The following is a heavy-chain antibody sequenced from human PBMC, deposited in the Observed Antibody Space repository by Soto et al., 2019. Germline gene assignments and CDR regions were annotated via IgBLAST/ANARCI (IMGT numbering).Heavy chain of an antibody. CDR2: IYYSGST. CDR1: GGSISSYY. CDR3: ARSPLPIIAAAGIGYFDY. D-gene: IGHD6-13*01. V-gene: IGHV4-59*01. J-gene: IGHJ4*02. Sequence: PSETLSLTCTVSGGSISSYYWSWIRQPPGKGLEWIGYIYYSGSTNYNPSLKSRVTISVDTSKNQFSLKLSSVTAADTAVYYCARSPLPIIAAAGIGYFDYWGQGTLVTVSS.